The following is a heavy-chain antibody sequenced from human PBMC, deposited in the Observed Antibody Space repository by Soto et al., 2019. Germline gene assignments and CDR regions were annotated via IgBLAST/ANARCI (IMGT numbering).Heavy chain of an antibody. D-gene: IGHD1-1*01. J-gene: IGHJ4*02. CDR1: GYTFTSYD. Sequence: QVQLVQSGAEVKKPGASVKVSCKASGYTFTSYDISWVRQATGQGLEWMGWMNPNSGNTVYAQKFQGRVTMTRNTSISTAYMELSSLRSEATAVYYCARDKVVGATGNWGQGTLVTVSS. V-gene: IGHV1-8*01. CDR2: MNPNSGNT. CDR3: ARDKVVGATGN.